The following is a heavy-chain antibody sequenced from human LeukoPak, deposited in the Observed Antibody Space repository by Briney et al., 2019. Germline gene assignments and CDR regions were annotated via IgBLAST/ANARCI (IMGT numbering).Heavy chain of an antibody. CDR2: INSSGGST. CDR3: ARGGVRTGIQLWEFGY. J-gene: IGHJ4*02. D-gene: IGHD5-18*01. CDR1: GYTFTSYY. Sequence: ASVKVSCKASGYTFTSYYIHWVRQAPEQGLEWMGIINSSGGSTTYAQKFQGRVTMTRDTSTSRVYMELSSLRSEDTAVYYCARGGVRTGIQLWEFGYWGQGTLVTVSS. V-gene: IGHV1-46*01.